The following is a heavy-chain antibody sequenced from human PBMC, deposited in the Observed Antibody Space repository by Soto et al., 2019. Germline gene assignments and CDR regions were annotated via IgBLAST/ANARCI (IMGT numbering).Heavy chain of an antibody. Sequence: QLQLQESGPGLVKPSETLSLTCTVSGGSISSSSSYWGWIRQPPGKGLEWIGSMSYSGSTYHNPSRKSRVTLSVDTSQSRFSLKLTSVTAADTAVYYCARHRVPSVYDPIPGCFDSWGQGILVTASS. D-gene: IGHD5-12*01. J-gene: IGHJ4*02. CDR2: MSYSGST. V-gene: IGHV4-39*01. CDR3: ARHRVPSVYDPIPGCFDS. CDR1: GGSISSSSSY.